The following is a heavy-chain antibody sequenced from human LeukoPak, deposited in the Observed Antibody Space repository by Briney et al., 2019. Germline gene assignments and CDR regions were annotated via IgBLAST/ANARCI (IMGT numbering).Heavy chain of an antibody. D-gene: IGHD3-3*01. CDR3: ARGGHGEYYDFWSGQPPDY. V-gene: IGHV1-46*01. CDR2: INPSGGST. CDR1: GYTFTSYY. Sequence: ASVKVSCKASGYTFTSYYMHWVRQAPGQGLEWMGIINPSGGSTSYAQKFQGRVTMTRDMSTSTVYMELSSLRSEDTAVYYCARGGHGEYYDFWSGQPPDYWGQGTLVTVSS. J-gene: IGHJ4*02.